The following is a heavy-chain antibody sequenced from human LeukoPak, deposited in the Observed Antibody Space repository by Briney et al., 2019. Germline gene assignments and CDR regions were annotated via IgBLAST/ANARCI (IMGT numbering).Heavy chain of an antibody. D-gene: IGHD6-19*01. V-gene: IGHV3-30*18. Sequence: SCKVSGYTLTELSMHWVRQAPGKGLEWVAVISYDGSNKYYADSVKGRFTISRDNSKNTLYLQMNSLRAEDTAVYYCAKVYSSGWYYFDYWGQGTLVTVSS. J-gene: IGHJ4*02. CDR1: GYTLTELS. CDR3: AKVYSSGWYYFDY. CDR2: ISYDGSNK.